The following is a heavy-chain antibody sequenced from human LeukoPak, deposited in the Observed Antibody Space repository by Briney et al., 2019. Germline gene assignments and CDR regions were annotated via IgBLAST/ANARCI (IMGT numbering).Heavy chain of an antibody. V-gene: IGHV1-69*13. CDR2: IIPIFGTA. CDR1: GGTFSSYA. J-gene: IGHJ4*02. D-gene: IGHD3-16*02. Sequence: SVKVSCXASGGTFSSYAISWVRQAPGQGLEWMGGIIPIFGTANYAQKFQGRVTITADESTSTAYMELSSLRSEDTAVYYCARDQGLRLGELSLYDYWGQGTLVTVSS. CDR3: ARDQGLRLGELSLYDY.